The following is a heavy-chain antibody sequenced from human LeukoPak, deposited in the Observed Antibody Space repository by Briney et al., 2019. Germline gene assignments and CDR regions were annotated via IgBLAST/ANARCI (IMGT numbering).Heavy chain of an antibody. CDR2: TSGSGGST. J-gene: IGHJ6*02. CDR1: GFTFSSYG. Sequence: PGGSLRLSCAASGFTFSSYGMHWVRQAPGKGLEWVSATSGSGGSTYYADSVKGRFTISRDNSKNTLYLQMNSLRAEDTAVYYCAKDHIAVAGKMDVRGQGTTVTVSS. D-gene: IGHD6-19*01. CDR3: AKDHIAVAGKMDV. V-gene: IGHV3-23*01.